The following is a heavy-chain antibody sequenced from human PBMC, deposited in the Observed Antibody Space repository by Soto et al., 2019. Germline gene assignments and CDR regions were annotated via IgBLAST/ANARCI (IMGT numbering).Heavy chain of an antibody. CDR2: INPDTGVT. V-gene: IGHV1-2*04. J-gene: IGHJ6*02. CDR3: VRSPREFRYGLDV. D-gene: IGHD3-10*01. Sequence: QVQLVQSGAEVKKPGASVKVSCKASGYSFSDYYIHWVRQAPGQGLEWLGWINPDTGVTHFAQKFQGWVTMTRDSSISTAYMELTRLTSDDTAVYYCVRSPREFRYGLDVWGQGTTVTVSS. CDR1: GYSFSDYY.